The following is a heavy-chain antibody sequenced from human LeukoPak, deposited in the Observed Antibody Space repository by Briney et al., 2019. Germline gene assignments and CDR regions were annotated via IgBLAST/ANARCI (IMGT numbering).Heavy chain of an antibody. V-gene: IGHV3-53*01. D-gene: IGHD2-8*01. CDR3: ARARVGCTNYAFDI. CDR2: IYSGGST. CDR1: GFTVSSNY. Sequence: PGGSLRLSCAASGFTVSSNYLSWVRQAPGKGLEWDSVIYSGGSTYYADSVKGRFTISRDNSKNTLQLQMNSLRAEDTAVYYCARARVGCTNYAFDIWGQGTMVTVSS. J-gene: IGHJ3*02.